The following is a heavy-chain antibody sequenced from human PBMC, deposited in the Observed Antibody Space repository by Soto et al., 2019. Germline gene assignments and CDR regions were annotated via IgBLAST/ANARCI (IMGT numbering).Heavy chain of an antibody. CDR2: ISAYNGNT. J-gene: IGHJ6*02. V-gene: IGHV1-18*01. CDR1: GYTFTSYG. CDR3: AGAPRAPPGTYYYYGMDV. Sequence: GASVKVSCKASGYTFTSYGISWVRQAPGQGLEWMGWISAYNGNTNYAQKLQGRVTMTTDTSTSTAYMELRSLRSDDTAVYYCAGAPRAPPGTYYYYGMDVWGQGTTVTVSS.